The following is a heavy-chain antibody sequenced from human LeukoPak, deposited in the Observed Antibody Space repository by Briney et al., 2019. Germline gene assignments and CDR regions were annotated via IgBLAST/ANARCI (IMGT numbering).Heavy chain of an antibody. D-gene: IGHD3-10*01. CDR2: VYYSET. Sequence: PSETLSLTCTVSGGSISSISYYWGWIRRPPGKGLEWIGTVYYSETYYNPSLTSRVTISLDTSRNQFSLKLNSVTAADTAVYYCAKSNGYGLVDIWGQGTMVTVSS. CDR1: GGSISSISYY. CDR3: AKSNGYGLVDI. J-gene: IGHJ3*02. V-gene: IGHV4-39*07.